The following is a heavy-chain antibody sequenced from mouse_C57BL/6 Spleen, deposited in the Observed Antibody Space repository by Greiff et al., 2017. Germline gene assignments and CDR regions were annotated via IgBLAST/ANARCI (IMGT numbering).Heavy chain of an antibody. CDR3: ARSDGKGAMDY. Sequence: VQLQQSGPVLVKPGASVKMSCKASGYTFTDYYMNWVKQSHGKSLEWIGVINPYNGGTSYNQKFKGKATLTVDKSSSTAYMELNSLTSEDSAVYYCARSDGKGAMDYWGQGTSVTVSS. J-gene: IGHJ4*01. D-gene: IGHD2-1*01. V-gene: IGHV1-19*01. CDR2: INPYNGGT. CDR1: GYTFTDYY.